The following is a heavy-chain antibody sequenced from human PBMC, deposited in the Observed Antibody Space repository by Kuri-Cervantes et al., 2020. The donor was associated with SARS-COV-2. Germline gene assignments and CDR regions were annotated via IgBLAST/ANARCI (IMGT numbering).Heavy chain of an antibody. CDR1: GGSLSSYY. V-gene: IGHV4-59*08. Sequence: SQTLSLTCAVYGGSLSSYYWSWIRQPPGKGLEWIGYIYYTGSTNYNPSLKSRVTISVDTSKNQFSLKLSSVTAADTAVYYCASASTGGKYYYYYYGMDVWGQGTTVTVSS. D-gene: IGHD3-16*01. CDR3: ASASTGGKYYYYYYGMDV. J-gene: IGHJ6*02. CDR2: IYYTGST.